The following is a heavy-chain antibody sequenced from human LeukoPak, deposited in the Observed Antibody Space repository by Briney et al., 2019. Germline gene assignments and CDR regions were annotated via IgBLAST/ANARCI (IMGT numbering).Heavy chain of an antibody. Sequence: PGGSLRLSCAASGFTFSSYSMNWVRQAPGKGLEWVSYISSSSTIYYADSVKGRFTISRDNAKNSLYLQMNSLRAEDTAVYYCARGSTYYYDSSGSPRFDPWGQGTLVTVSS. CDR3: ARGSTYYYDSSGSPRFDP. CDR2: ISSSSTI. J-gene: IGHJ5*02. V-gene: IGHV3-48*01. CDR1: GFTFSSYS. D-gene: IGHD3-22*01.